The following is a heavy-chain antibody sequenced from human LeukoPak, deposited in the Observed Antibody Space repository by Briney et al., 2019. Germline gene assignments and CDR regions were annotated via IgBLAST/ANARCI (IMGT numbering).Heavy chain of an antibody. V-gene: IGHV3-53*01. CDR1: GFDVSFYY. D-gene: IGHD1-14*01. CDR2: IYSGDST. J-gene: IGHJ4*02. CDR3: ARDSTGTPREY. Sequence: PGGYLRLSCAASGFDVSFYYLSWVRPATGKGLERVSVIYSGDSTYYADSVKGRFTISSDNSKNTVYLQMNSLRAEDTALYYCARDSTGTPREYWGQGTLVTVSS.